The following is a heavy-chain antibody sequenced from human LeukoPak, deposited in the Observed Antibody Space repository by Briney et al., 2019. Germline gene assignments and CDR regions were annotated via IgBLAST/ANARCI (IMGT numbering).Heavy chain of an antibody. V-gene: IGHV4-59*01. CDR1: GGSISSYY. CDR3: ARRNYDILTGTGGWFDP. Sequence: SETLSLTCTVSGGSISSYYWSWIRQPPGKGLEWIGSIYYSGSTNYNPSLKSRVTISVDTSKNQFSLKLSSVTAADTAVYYCARRNYDILTGTGGWFDPWGQGTLVTVSS. CDR2: IYYSGST. D-gene: IGHD3-9*01. J-gene: IGHJ5*02.